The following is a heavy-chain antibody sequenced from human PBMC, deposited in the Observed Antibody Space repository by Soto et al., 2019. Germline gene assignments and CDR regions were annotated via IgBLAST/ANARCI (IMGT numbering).Heavy chain of an antibody. CDR2: IKDGGST. V-gene: IGHV4-34*01. Sequence: QVQLQQWGAGLLKPSETLSLTCAVNGGSLTGYYWSWIRQPPGKGLEWIGEIKDGGSTNYSPSIRSRVTISADTSKNQFSLRLNSVTAADTAVYFCARGQEGIVATHWDQGTLVTVSS. D-gene: IGHD5-12*01. CDR3: ARGQEGIVATH. J-gene: IGHJ4*02. CDR1: GGSLTGYY.